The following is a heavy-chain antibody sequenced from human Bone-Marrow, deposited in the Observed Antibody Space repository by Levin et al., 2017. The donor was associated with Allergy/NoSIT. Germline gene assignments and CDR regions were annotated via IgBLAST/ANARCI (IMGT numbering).Heavy chain of an antibody. CDR2: ISSSSSYI. Sequence: GGSLRLSCAASGFTFSSYSMNWVRQAPGKGLEWVSSISSSSSYIYYADSVKGRFTISRDNAKNSLYLQMNSLRAEDTAVYYCARGCGLWLAPSPLVWGQGTTVTVSS. J-gene: IGHJ6*02. D-gene: IGHD3-10*01. CDR3: ARGCGLWLAPSPLV. V-gene: IGHV3-21*01. CDR1: GFTFSSYS.